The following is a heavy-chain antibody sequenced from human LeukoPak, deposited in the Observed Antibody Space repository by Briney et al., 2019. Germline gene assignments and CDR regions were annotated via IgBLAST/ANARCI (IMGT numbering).Heavy chain of an antibody. J-gene: IGHJ3*02. CDR2: IYYSGGT. D-gene: IGHD2-15*01. CDR1: GGSISSYY. CDR3: ARVGCSGGSCYSDAFDI. V-gene: IGHV4-59*01. Sequence: SETLSLTCTVSGGSISSYYWSWIRQPPGKGLEWIGYIYYSGGTNYNPPLKRRVTISVDTPKNQFSLKLSSVTAADTAVYYCARVGCSGGSCYSDAFDIWGQGTMVTVSS.